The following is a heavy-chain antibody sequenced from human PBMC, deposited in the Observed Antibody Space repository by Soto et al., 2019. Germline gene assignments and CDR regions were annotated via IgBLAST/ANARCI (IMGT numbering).Heavy chain of an antibody. D-gene: IGHD3-22*01. V-gene: IGHV1-24*01. CDR1: GYTLTELS. Sequence: ASVKVSCKVSGYTLTELSMHWVRQAPGKGLEWMGGFDPEDGETIYAQKFQGRVTMTEDTSTDTAYMELSSLRSEDTAVYYCATGPYLDGADSSGYYLCGGNWFDPWGQGPMGTVSS. J-gene: IGHJ5*02. CDR2: FDPEDGET. CDR3: ATGPYLDGADSSGYYLCGGNWFDP.